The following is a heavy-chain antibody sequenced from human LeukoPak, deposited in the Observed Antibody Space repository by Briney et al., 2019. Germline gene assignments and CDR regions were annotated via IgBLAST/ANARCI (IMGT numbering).Heavy chain of an antibody. CDR3: ARDWGDYGPGYFQH. CDR1: GGTFSSYA. D-gene: IGHD4-17*01. Sequence: SVKVCCKASGGTFSSYAISWVRQAPGQGLEWMGGIIPIFGTANYAQKFQGRVTITTDESTSIAYMELSSLSSEDTAVYYCARDWGDYGPGYFQHWGEGTLVTVSS. J-gene: IGHJ1*01. V-gene: IGHV1-69*05. CDR2: IIPIFGTA.